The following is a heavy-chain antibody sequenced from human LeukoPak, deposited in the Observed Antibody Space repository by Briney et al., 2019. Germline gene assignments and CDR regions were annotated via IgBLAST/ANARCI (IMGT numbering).Heavy chain of an antibody. CDR3: ARVKHYYYGMDV. Sequence: PSETLSLTCTVSGGSLSSYYWSWLRQPPGKGLEWIGYIYYSGSTNYNPSLKSRVTISVDTSKNQFSLKLSSVTAADTAVYYCARVKHYYYGMDVWGQGTTLTVSS. CDR2: IYYSGST. CDR1: GGSLSSYY. J-gene: IGHJ6*02. V-gene: IGHV4-59*01.